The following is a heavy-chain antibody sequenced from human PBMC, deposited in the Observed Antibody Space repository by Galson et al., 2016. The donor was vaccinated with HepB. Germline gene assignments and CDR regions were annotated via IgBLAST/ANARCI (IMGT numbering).Heavy chain of an antibody. V-gene: IGHV4-4*02. D-gene: IGHD1-26*01. CDR2: IYHSGTT. CDR1: GGSISSSNW. J-gene: IGHJ5*02. Sequence: ATLSLTCAVSGGSISSSNWWTWVRQPPGKGLEWIGEIYHSGTTHYNPSLESRVTISVDKSKNQFSLKLNSVTAADTAVYYCARNSGGSYLGWFDPWGQGTLVTVSS. CDR3: ARNSGGSYLGWFDP.